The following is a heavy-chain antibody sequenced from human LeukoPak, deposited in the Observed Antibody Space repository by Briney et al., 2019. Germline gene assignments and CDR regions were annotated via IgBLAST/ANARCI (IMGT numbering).Heavy chain of an antibody. D-gene: IGHD2-8*01. CDR2: INHSGST. CDR1: GGSFRGYY. Sequence: PSETLSLTCAVYGGSFRGYYWSWIRQPPGKGVEGIGEINHSGSTNYNTSLKRRVTISVEKSKNKFSLKLSSVTAADTAVYYCARVYYNFDYWGQGTLVTVSS. V-gene: IGHV4-34*01. CDR3: ARVYYNFDY. J-gene: IGHJ4*02.